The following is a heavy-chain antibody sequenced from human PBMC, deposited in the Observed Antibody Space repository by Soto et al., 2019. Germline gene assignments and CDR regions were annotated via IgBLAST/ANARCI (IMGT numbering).Heavy chain of an antibody. J-gene: IGHJ4*02. CDR1: GYTLTGYY. V-gene: IGHV1-46*01. CDR2: INPSGGST. Sequence: NVARKASGYTLTGYYMRWVRHAPGQGLEWMGIINPSGGSTSYAQKFQGRVTMTRDTSTSTVYMELSSLRSEDTAVYYCASTLGYCSGGSCPIDYWGQGTLVTVPS. D-gene: IGHD2-15*01. CDR3: ASTLGYCSGGSCPIDY.